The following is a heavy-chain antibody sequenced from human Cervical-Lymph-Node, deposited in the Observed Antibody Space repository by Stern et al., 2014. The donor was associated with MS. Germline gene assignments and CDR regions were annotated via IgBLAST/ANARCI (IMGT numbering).Heavy chain of an antibody. J-gene: IGHJ5*02. D-gene: IGHD3-10*01. V-gene: IGHV5-51*03. Sequence: VQLVQSGTEVKKPGESLKISCKASGYYFSTSWIAWVRQMPGKGLEFMGLIYPCDSDTRYSPSFQGHVTFSADNSITTAYLQWSSLKTSDTAVYYCARESAGGFDPWGQGTLVIVSS. CDR3: ARESAGGFDP. CDR2: IYPCDSDT. CDR1: GYYFSTSW.